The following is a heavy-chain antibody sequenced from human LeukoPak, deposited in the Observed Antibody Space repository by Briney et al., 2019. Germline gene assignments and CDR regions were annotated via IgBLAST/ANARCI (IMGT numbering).Heavy chain of an antibody. V-gene: IGHV3-74*03. Sequence: PGGSLRLSCAASGFTFSSYWMYWVRQTPGKGLVWVSRIDGDGSGTAYADSVKGRFTVSRDNAKNTLYLQMNTLRAEDTAVYYCARDRAATDLDYWGQGTLVTVSS. CDR2: IDGDGSGT. CDR3: ARDRAATDLDY. CDR1: GFTFSSYW. J-gene: IGHJ4*02. D-gene: IGHD6-13*01.